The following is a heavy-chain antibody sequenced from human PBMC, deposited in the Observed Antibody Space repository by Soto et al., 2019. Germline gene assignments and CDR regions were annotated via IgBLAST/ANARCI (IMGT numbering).Heavy chain of an antibody. CDR3: VKMAGPHFYFAMDV. CDR1: QFVLSLSA. Sequence: MQVVESGGAWVLPGGPRKPPFAASQFVLSLSAMPWVRQAPGKGLGWASTITGSGGETYFADSVKGRFTISRDNSKNTLFLQMRSLRAEDTAIYYCVKMAGPHFYFAMDVWGQGTAVTVSS. CDR2: ITGSGGET. V-gene: IGHV3-23*04. J-gene: IGHJ6*02.